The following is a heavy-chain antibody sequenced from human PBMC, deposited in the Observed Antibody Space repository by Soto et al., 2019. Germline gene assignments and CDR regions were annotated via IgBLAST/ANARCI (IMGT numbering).Heavy chain of an antibody. CDR3: ARVKYGDYYHGMDA. J-gene: IGHJ6*01. CDR1: GGSINYSY. CDR2: ISYTGSA. D-gene: IGHD4-17*01. Sequence: SETLSLTCTVSGGSINYSYWTWIRQPPGKGLEWIGYISYTGSANYNASLKSRLTISVDTSQNQFSLKLSSVTAADTALHYCARVKYGDYYHGMDAWGQGTTVTASS. V-gene: IGHV4-59*01.